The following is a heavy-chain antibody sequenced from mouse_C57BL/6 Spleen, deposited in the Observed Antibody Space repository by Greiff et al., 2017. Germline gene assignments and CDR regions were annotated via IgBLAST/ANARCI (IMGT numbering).Heavy chain of an antibody. V-gene: IGHV2-5*01. J-gene: IGHJ2*01. CDR2: IWRGGST. Sequence: VQLQQSGPGLVQPSQSLSITCTVSGFSFTSYGVHWVRQSPGKGLEWLGVIWRGGSTDYNAAFMSRLSITKDNSNSQVFFKMNSLQADDTAIYCYAKNGAGRERYCFDYWGQGTTLTVSS. D-gene: IGHD3-3*01. CDR3: AKNGAGRERYCFDY. CDR1: GFSFTSYG.